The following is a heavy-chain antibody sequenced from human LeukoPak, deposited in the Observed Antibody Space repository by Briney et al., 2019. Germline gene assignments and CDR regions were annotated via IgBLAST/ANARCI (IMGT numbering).Heavy chain of an antibody. CDR1: GFTVSSNS. Sequence: GGSLRLSCTVSGFTVSSNSMSWVRQAPGKGLEWVSFIYSDNTHYSDSVKGRFTISRDNSKNTLYLQMNSLRAEDTAVYYCARHIPKPTMVKRGSYYYMDFWGKGTTVTVSS. J-gene: IGHJ6*03. D-gene: IGHD4-23*01. CDR2: IYSDNT. CDR3: ARHIPKPTMVKRGSYYYMDF. V-gene: IGHV3-53*01.